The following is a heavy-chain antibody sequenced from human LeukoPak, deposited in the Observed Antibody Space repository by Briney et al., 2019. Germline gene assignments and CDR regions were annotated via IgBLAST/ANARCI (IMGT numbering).Heavy chain of an antibody. V-gene: IGHV1-18*01. J-gene: IGHJ6*03. CDR2: ISAYNGNT. CDR3: ARDLKTYYDFWSGYGNYMDV. D-gene: IGHD3-3*01. Sequence: ASVKVSCKASGYTFTSYGISWVRQAPGQGLEWMGWISAYNGNTNYAQKLQGRVTMTTDTSTSTAYMELRSLRSDDTAVYYCARDLKTYYDFWSGYGNYMDVWGKGTTVTVSS. CDR1: GYTFTSYG.